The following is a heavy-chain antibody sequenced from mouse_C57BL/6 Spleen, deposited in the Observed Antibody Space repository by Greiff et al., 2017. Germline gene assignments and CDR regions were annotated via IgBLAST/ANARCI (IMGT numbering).Heavy chain of an antibody. CDR1: GYTFTDYY. J-gene: IGHJ2*01. D-gene: IGHD1-1*01. Sequence: VQLQQSGAELVKPGASVKISCKASGYTFTDYYINWVKQRPGQGLEWIGKIGPGSGSTYYNEKFKGKATLTADKSSSTAYMQLSSLTSEDSAVYFCARGDHHYYGSSYYFDYWGQGTTLTVSS. CDR3: ARGDHHYYGSSYYFDY. CDR2: IGPGSGST. V-gene: IGHV1-77*01.